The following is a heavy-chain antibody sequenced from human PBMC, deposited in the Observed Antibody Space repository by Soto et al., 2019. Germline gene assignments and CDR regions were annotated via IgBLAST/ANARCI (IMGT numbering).Heavy chain of an antibody. D-gene: IGHD2-2*01. CDR1: GFTFSSYA. J-gene: IGHJ5*02. CDR3: ARGPGPSNCSSTSCHGSWFDP. Sequence: PGGSLRLSCAASGFTFSSYALSWVRQAPGKGLEWVAATSYDASSKYYADSVKGRFTISRDNSKNTLYLQMNSLRAEDTAVYYCARGPGPSNCSSTSCHGSWFDPWGQGTLVTAPQ. CDR2: TSYDASSK. V-gene: IGHV3-30-3*01.